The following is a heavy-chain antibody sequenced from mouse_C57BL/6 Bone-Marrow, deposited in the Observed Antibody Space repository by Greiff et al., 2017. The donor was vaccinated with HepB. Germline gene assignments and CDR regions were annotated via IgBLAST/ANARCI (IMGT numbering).Heavy chain of an antibody. D-gene: IGHD3-2*02. J-gene: IGHJ2*01. CDR2: IRSKSNNYAT. CDR3: VRHGDSSGNFDY. CDR1: GFSFNTYA. V-gene: IGHV10-1*01. Sequence: EVQLVESGGGLVQPKGSLKLSCAASGFSFNTYAMNWVRQAPGKGLEWVARIRSKSNNYATYYADSVKDRFTISRDDSESMLYLQMNNLKTEDTAMYYCVRHGDSSGNFDYWGQGTTLTVSS.